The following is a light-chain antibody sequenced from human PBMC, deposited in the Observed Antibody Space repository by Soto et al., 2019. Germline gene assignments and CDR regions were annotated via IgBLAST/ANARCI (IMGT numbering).Light chain of an antibody. CDR3: QHFKSFPLT. CDR1: QGISTL. CDR2: ESS. J-gene: IGKJ5*01. V-gene: IGKV1-13*02. Sequence: AIQLTQSPSSLSASVGDRVTITCRASQGISTLLAWYQQKPGKAPKVLIYESSLLQSGVPSRFTGSGSATDFTLTISSLQPEDFETYYCQHFKSFPLTLGQGTRLE.